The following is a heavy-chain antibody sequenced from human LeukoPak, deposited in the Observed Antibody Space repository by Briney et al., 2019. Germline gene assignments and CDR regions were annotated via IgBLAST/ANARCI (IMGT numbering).Heavy chain of an antibody. CDR1: EVTFSSHW. Sequence: GGSLRLSCAASEVTFSSHWMSWVRQAPGKGLEWVANIDQDGGERNYVGSVRGRFTISRDNAKNSLFLQMNSLRAEDTAAYYCARGATDITRWFDPWGQGTLVIVSS. CDR2: IDQDGGER. V-gene: IGHV3-7*01. D-gene: IGHD3-3*01. J-gene: IGHJ5*02. CDR3: ARGATDITRWFDP.